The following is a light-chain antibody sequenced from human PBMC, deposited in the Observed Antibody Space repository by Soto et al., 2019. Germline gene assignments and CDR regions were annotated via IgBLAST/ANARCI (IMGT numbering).Light chain of an antibody. CDR2: VTS. CDR1: QSVSSN. CDR3: EQDNKWPLT. Sequence: EIVMTQSPATLSVSPGDRATLSCRASQSVSSNLAWYQQKPGQAPRLLIYVTSTRATGIPATFSGSGSGTDFNLTNSRLQAEDFAVYYCEQDNKWPLTFGGGTKGEIK. V-gene: IGKV3-15*01. J-gene: IGKJ4*01.